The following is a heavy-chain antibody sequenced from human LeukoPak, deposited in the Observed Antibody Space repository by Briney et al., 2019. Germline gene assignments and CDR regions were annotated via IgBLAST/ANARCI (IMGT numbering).Heavy chain of an antibody. Sequence: SETLSLTCTVSGGSISSYYWSWIRQPPGKGLEWIGYIYYSGSTNYNPSLKSRVTISVDTSKNQFSLKLSSVTAADTAVYYCARLTMFRGVIYGTDWHSDLWGRGTLVTVSS. CDR1: GGSISSYY. CDR2: IYYSGST. V-gene: IGHV4-59*08. J-gene: IGHJ2*01. D-gene: IGHD3-10*01. CDR3: ARLTMFRGVIYGTDWHSDL.